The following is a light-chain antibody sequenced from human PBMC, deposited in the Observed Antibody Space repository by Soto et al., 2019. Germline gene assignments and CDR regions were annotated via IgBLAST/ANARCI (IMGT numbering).Light chain of an antibody. J-gene: IGLJ3*02. V-gene: IGLV2-18*02. Sequence: QSALTQPPSVSGSPGQSVTISCTGASSDVGSVSWYQQSPCTAPKLMIYEVSNRPSGVPDRFSGSKSGNTASLTISGLQAEDEADYYCSSYTRSRVFGGGTKVTVL. CDR3: SSYTRSRV. CDR2: EVS. CDR1: SSDVGS.